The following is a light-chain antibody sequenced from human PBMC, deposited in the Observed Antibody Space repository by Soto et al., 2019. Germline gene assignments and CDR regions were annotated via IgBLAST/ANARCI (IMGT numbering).Light chain of an antibody. CDR3: SSYTISSRV. Sequence: QSVLTQPASVSGSPGQSITISCTGSSSDVGAYNYVSWYQQHPGKAPKLMIYDVSNRPSGVSNRFSGSKSGNTASLTISGLQAEDEADYYCSSYTISSRVFGTGTKVTV. J-gene: IGLJ1*01. V-gene: IGLV2-14*01. CDR2: DVS. CDR1: SSDVGAYNY.